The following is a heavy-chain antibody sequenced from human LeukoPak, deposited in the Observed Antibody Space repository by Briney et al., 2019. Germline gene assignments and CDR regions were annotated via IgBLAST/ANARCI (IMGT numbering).Heavy chain of an antibody. CDR3: ARDLGYDYVWGTPPTVI. Sequence: PSQTLSLTCTVSGGSISGGSYYWSWIRQPAGKGLEWIGRIYTSGSTNYNPSLKSRVTISVDTSKNQFSLKLSSVTAADTAVYYCARDLGYDYVWGTPPTVIWGQGTLVTVSS. CDR2: IYTSGST. CDR1: GGSISGGSYY. J-gene: IGHJ4*02. V-gene: IGHV4-61*02. D-gene: IGHD3-16*01.